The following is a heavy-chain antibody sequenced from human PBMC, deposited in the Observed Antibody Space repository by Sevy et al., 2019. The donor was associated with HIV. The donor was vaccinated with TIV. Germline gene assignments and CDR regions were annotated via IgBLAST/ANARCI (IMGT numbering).Heavy chain of an antibody. CDR2: IYYSGST. V-gene: IGHV4-31*03. CDR1: GGSISSGGYY. CDR3: ARGKQGPYYYDSSGPQAFDY. J-gene: IGHJ4*02. D-gene: IGHD3-22*01. Sequence: SETLSLTCTVSGGSISSGGYYWSWIRQHPGKGPEWIGYIYYSGSTYYNPSLKSRVTISVDTSKNQFSLKLSSVTAADTAVYYCARGKQGPYYYDSSGPQAFDYWGQGTLVTVSS.